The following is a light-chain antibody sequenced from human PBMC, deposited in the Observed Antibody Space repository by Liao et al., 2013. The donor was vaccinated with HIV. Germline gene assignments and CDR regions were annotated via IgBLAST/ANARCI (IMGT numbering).Light chain of an antibody. CDR1: NIGSKS. CDR2: YDS. CDR3: QSADSSGTCV. J-gene: IGLJ1*01. V-gene: IGLV3-21*01. Sequence: SYELTQPPSVSVAPGTTARFTCGGDNIGSKSVHWYQQKPGQAPVLVIYYDSDRPSGIPERFSGSSSGTTVTLTISGVQAEDEADYYCQSADSSGTCVFGTGTKVTVL.